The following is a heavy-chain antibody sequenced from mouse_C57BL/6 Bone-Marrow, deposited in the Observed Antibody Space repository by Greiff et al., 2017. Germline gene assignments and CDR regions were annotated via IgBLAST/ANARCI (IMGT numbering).Heavy chain of an antibody. J-gene: IGHJ3*01. Sequence: EVQRVESGGGLVQPGGSLKLSCAASGFTFSDYYMYWVRQTPEKRLEWVAYISNGGGSTYYPDTVKGRFTISRDNAKNTLYLQMSRLKSEDTAMYYCARPLTGGFAYWGQGTLVTVSA. CDR1: GFTFSDYY. D-gene: IGHD4-1*01. V-gene: IGHV5-12*01. CDR2: ISNGGGST. CDR3: ARPLTGGFAY.